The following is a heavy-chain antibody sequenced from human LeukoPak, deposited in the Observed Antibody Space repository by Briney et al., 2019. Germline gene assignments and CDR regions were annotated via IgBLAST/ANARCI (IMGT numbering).Heavy chain of an antibody. CDR1: GGSFSGYY. Sequence: SETLSLTCAVYGGSFSGYYWSWIRQPPGKGLEWIGEINHSGSTNYNPSLKSRVTISVDTSKNQFSLKLSSVTAADTAVYYCASKQVSFDYWGQGTLVTVSS. J-gene: IGHJ4*02. CDR3: ASKQVSFDY. CDR2: INHSGST. D-gene: IGHD1/OR15-1a*01. V-gene: IGHV4-34*01.